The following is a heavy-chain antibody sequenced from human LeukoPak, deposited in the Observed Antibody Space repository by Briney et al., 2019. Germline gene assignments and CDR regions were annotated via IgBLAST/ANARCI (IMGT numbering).Heavy chain of an antibody. J-gene: IGHJ4*02. CDR3: ARTRSQAISAQYFDY. V-gene: IGHV4-59*08. CDR2: LYYSGST. D-gene: IGHD2-2*02. Sequence: SSETLSLTCTVSGGSVSSYSWSWIRQPPGKGLEWIGYLYYSGSTNYNPSLKSRVTISVDTSKSQFSLNLTSVTAADTAVYYCARTRSQAISAQYFDYWGQGTLVTVSS. CDR1: GGSVSSYS.